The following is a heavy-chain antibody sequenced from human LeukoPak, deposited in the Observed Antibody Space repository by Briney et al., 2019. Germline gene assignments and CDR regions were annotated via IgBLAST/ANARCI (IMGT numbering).Heavy chain of an antibody. J-gene: IGHJ4*02. V-gene: IGHV4-34*01. CDR1: GGSFSGYY. D-gene: IGHD1-26*01. CDR2: INHSRST. Sequence: PSETLSLTCAVYGGSFSGYYWSWIRQPPGKGLEWIGEINHSRSTNYNPSLKSRVTISVDTSKNQFSLKLSSVTAADTAVYYCARGVVGATDYFDYWGQGTLVTVSS. CDR3: ARGVVGATDYFDY.